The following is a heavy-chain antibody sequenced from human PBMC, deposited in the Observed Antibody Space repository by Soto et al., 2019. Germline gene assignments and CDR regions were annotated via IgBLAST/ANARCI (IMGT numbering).Heavy chain of an antibody. CDR3: ARDLKLEDSSGWYGMDY. CDR1: GGSISSGGYY. CDR2: IYYSGST. Sequence: PSETLSLTCTVSGGSISSGGYYWSWIRQRPGQGLEWIGYIYYSGSTYYNPSLKSRVTISVDTSKNQFSLKLSSVTAADTAVYYCARDLKLEDSSGWYGMDYWGQGTTVTVSS. J-gene: IGHJ6*02. D-gene: IGHD6-19*01. V-gene: IGHV4-31*03.